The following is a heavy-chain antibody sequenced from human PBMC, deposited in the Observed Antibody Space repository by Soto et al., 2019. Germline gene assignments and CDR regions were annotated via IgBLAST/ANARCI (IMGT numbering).Heavy chain of an antibody. D-gene: IGHD2-15*01. CDR2: IQSGGPT. CDR3: ARDDVLCDGGRCYGVLLDV. CDR1: GFTVSSKY. V-gene: IGHV3-66*01. J-gene: IGHJ6*04. Sequence: EVQLVESGGGLVQPGGSLRLSCAASGFTVSSKYMSWVRQAPGKGLEWVSLIQSGGPTYYADSVKGRFTISRDTSENTVHLQMDSLRAEDTAVYYCARDDVLCDGGRCYGVLLDVCGKGTTVTVSS.